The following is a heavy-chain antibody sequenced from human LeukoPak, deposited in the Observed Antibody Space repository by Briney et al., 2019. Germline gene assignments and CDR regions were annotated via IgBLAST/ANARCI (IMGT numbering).Heavy chain of an antibody. J-gene: IGHJ5*02. CDR2: VHHSGTS. D-gene: IGHD5-12*01. CDR3: AGAEIDRLRSPGTLYYIDT. CDR1: SDSIRRYF. V-gene: IGHV4-59*01. Sequence: SGTLSLTCSVSSDSIRRYFWSWIRLSPGKGLEWIGYVHHSGTSRYKPSLESRVTMSLDTSENQFSLTLKSVTAADTALYYCAGAEIDRLRSPGTLYYIDTWGPGTLVTVSS.